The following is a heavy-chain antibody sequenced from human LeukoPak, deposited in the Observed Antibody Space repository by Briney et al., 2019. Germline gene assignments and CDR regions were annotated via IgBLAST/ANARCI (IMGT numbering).Heavy chain of an antibody. CDR3: ANHLACGSTSCPPFDD. CDR2: IRYDRSDK. Sequence: HPGGSLRLSCAASGFTFSSYDMHWVRQAPGKGLEWVAFIRYDRSDKFYADSVKGRFTISRDNSKNTLYLQMNSLRAEDTAVYYCANHLACGSTSCPPFDDWGQGTLVTVSS. J-gene: IGHJ4*02. D-gene: IGHD2-2*01. CDR1: GFTFSSYD. V-gene: IGHV3-30*02.